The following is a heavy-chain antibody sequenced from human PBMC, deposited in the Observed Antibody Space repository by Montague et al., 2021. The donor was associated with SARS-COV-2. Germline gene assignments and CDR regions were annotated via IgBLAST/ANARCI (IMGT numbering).Heavy chain of an antibody. V-gene: IGHV3-30*18. CDR1: GFTFSSYG. Sequence: SLRLSCAASGFTFSSYGMHWVRQAPGKGLEWVAVISYDGSNKYYADSVKGRFTISINNSKNTLYLQMNSLRAEDTAVYYCAKDFMSLMVYSMVYYYYGMDVRGKGTTVTDSS. J-gene: IGHJ6*04. CDR2: ISYDGSNK. CDR3: AKDFMSLMVYSMVYYYYGMDV. D-gene: IGHD2-8*01.